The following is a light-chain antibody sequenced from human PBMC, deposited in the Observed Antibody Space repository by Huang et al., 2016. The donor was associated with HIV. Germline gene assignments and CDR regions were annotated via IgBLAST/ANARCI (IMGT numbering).Light chain of an antibody. CDR1: QSGSSN. J-gene: IGKJ2*01. CDR3: QQYNNWPNT. Sequence: EIVMTQSQATLSVSPGESAPLSCRARQSGSSNLAWDQQKPCQAPRLLIYGASPRTTGIPARFSGSGSGRECTLTISSLQSEDFAVYYCQQYNNWPNTFGQGTKLEIK. V-gene: IGKV3-15*01. CDR2: GAS.